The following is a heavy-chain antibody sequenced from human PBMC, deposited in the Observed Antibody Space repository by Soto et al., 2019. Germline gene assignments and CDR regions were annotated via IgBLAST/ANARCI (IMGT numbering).Heavy chain of an antibody. D-gene: IGHD3-9*01. CDR2: IYYSGST. CDR3: ARVYYDILTGYLDAFDI. CDR1: GGSSGSYY. V-gene: IGHV4-59*01. J-gene: IGHJ3*02. Sequence: PSETLFLTCTVSGGSSGSYYWSWILLPLGKGLEWIGYIYYSGSTNYNPSLKSRVTISVDTSKSQFSLKLSSVTEADTAVYYCARVYYDILTGYLDAFDIWGQGKMVTVSS.